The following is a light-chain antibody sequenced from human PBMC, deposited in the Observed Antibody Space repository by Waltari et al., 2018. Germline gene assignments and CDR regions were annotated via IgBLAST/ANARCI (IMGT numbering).Light chain of an antibody. CDR3: QQYNNWPPTGT. CDR2: GAS. CDR1: QSVSSN. V-gene: IGKV3-15*01. J-gene: IGKJ1*01. Sequence: EIVMTQSPATLSVSPGERATLSCRASQSVSSNLAWYRQKPGQAPRLLIYGASTRATGIPTRFSGSGSGTEFTLTITSLQSEDFAVYYCQQYNNWPPTGTFCQGTKVEIK.